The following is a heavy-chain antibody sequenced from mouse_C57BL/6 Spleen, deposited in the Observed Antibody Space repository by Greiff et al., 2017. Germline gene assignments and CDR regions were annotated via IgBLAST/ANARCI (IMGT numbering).Heavy chain of an antibody. CDR3: ARVSNYVNYARDY. D-gene: IGHD2-5*01. Sequence: QVQLQQPGAELVKPGASVKMSCKASGYTFTSYWITWVKQRPGQGLEWIGDIYPGSGSTNYNEKFKSKATLTVDTSSSTAYMQLSSLTAEDSAVYYGARVSNYVNYARDYWGQGTSVTVSS. J-gene: IGHJ4*01. CDR1: GYTFTSYW. CDR2: IYPGSGST. V-gene: IGHV1-55*01.